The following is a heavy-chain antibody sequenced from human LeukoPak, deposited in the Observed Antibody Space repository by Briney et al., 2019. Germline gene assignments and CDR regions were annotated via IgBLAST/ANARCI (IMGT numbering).Heavy chain of an antibody. Sequence: PSETLSLTCAVYGGSFSGYYWSWIRQPPGKGLEWIGEINHSGSTNYNPSLKSRVTISVDTSKNQFSLKLSSVTAADTAVYYCARQSGVAATKPFDYWGQGTLVTVSS. D-gene: IGHD2-15*01. J-gene: IGHJ4*02. CDR1: GGSFSGYY. CDR3: ARQSGVAATKPFDY. V-gene: IGHV4-34*01. CDR2: INHSGST.